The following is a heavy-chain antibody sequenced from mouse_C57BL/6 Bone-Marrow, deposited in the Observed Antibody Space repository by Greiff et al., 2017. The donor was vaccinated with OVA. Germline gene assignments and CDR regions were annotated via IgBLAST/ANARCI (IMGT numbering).Heavy chain of an antibody. CDR1: GYTFTSYW. CDR3: ARGTTVVATDYAMGY. V-gene: IGHV1-55*01. D-gene: IGHD1-1*01. J-gene: IGHJ4*01. CDR2: IYPGSGST. Sequence: VQLQQPGAELVKPGASVKMSCKASGYTFTSYWITWVKQRPGQGLEWIGDIYPGSGSTNYNEKFKSKATLTVDTSSSTAYMQLSSLTSEDSAVYYCARGTTVVATDYAMGYWGQGTSVTVSS.